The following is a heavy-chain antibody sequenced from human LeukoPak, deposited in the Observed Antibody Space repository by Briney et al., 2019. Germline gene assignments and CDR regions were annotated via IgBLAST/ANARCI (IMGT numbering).Heavy chain of an antibody. CDR3: ARGRSVRFLEWFSSDY. J-gene: IGHJ4*02. CDR2: INHSGST. Sequence: PSETLSLTCAVYGGSFSGYYWSWIRQPPGKGLEWIGEINHSGSTNYNPSLKSRVTISVETSKNQFSLKLSSVTAADTAVYYCARGRSVRFLEWFSSDYWGQGTLVTVSS. CDR1: GGSFSGYY. V-gene: IGHV4-34*01. D-gene: IGHD3-3*01.